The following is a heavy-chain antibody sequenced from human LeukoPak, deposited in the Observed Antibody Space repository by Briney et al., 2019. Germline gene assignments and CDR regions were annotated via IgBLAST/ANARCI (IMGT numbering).Heavy chain of an antibody. CDR2: ISHSGST. CDR1: GGSFSGYY. Sequence: SETLSLTCAVYGGSFSGYYWSWIRQPPGKGREWIGEISHSGSTNYNPSLKSRVTISVDTSKNQFSLKLSSVTAADTAVYYCARGPYSNYGIMDVWGKGTTVTVSS. CDR3: ARGPYSNYGIMDV. J-gene: IGHJ6*04. D-gene: IGHD4-11*01. V-gene: IGHV4-34*01.